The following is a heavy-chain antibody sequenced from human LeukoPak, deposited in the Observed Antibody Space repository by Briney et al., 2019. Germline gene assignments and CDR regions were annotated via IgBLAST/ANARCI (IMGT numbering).Heavy chain of an antibody. CDR3: ARGTWVAAAVQESYFDY. D-gene: IGHD6-13*01. Sequence: PSETLSLTCTVSGGSISSYYWSWIRQPPGKGLEWIGYIYYSGSTNYNPSLKSRVTISVDTSKNQFSLKLSSVTAADTAVYYCARGTWVAAAVQESYFDYWGQGTLVTVSS. J-gene: IGHJ4*02. V-gene: IGHV4-59*01. CDR2: IYYSGST. CDR1: GGSISSYY.